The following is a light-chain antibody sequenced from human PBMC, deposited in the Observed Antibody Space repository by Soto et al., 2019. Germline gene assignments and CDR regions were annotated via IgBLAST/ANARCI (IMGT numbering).Light chain of an antibody. CDR3: IQDFISPLT. CDR2: ATS. Sequence: DIQLTQSPSFLSASVGDRVTITCRASQGIRSYLAWYQQKPGRAPKLLISATSTLQSGVPSRFSGRGSGTNFTLIISSLQPEDFATYYCIQDFISPLTVGQGTKVDI. J-gene: IGKJ1*01. CDR1: QGIRSY. V-gene: IGKV1-9*01.